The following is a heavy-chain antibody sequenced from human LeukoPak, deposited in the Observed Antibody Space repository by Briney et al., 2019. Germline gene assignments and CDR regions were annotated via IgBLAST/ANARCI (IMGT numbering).Heavy chain of an antibody. V-gene: IGHV3-7*01. D-gene: IGHD3-3*01. CDR2: IKQDGSEK. CDR1: GFTFSSYW. CDR3: ARELNKGVFGNQNWFDP. Sequence: GGSLRPSCAASGFTFSSYWMSWVRQAPGKGLEWVANIKQDGSEKYYVDSVKGRFTISRDNAKNSLYLQMNSLRAEDTAVYYCARELNKGVFGNQNWFDPWGQGTLVTVSS. J-gene: IGHJ5*02.